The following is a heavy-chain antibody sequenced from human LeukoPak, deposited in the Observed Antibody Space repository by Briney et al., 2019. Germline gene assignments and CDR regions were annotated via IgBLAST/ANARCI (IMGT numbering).Heavy chain of an antibody. CDR3: AKASPPKSIAALRNWFDP. CDR1: GFTFSTYG. CDR2: IYDDGTNT. D-gene: IGHD6-6*01. V-gene: IGHV3-30*18. Sequence: GRSLRLSCAASGFTFSTYGMHWVRQPPGKGLEWVAVIYDDGTNTYYADSVKGRFTISRDNSKNTLFLQMNSLRAEDTAIYYCAKASPPKSIAALRNWFDPWGQGTLVTVSS. J-gene: IGHJ5*02.